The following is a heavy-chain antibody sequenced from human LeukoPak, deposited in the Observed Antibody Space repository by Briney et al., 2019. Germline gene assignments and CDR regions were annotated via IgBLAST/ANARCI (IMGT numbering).Heavy chain of an antibody. CDR3: ARHGGSSWSNWFDP. D-gene: IGHD6-13*01. CDR1: SGSISSYY. V-gene: IGHV4-59*08. CDR2: IYYSGST. Sequence: SETLSLTCTVSSGSISSYYWSWIRQPPGKGLEWIGYIYYSGSTNYNPSLKSRVTISVDTSKNQFSLKLSSVTAADTAVYYCARHGGSSWSNWFDPWGQGTLVTVSS. J-gene: IGHJ5*02.